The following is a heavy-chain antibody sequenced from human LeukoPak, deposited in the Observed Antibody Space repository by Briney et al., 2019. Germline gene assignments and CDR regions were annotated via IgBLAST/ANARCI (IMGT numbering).Heavy chain of an antibody. CDR3: ARGSPAANDWFDL. CDR2: IYYSGST. J-gene: IGHJ5*02. Sequence: SETLSLTCTVSGGSISSYYWSWIRQPPGKGLEWIGYIYYSGSTNYNPSLKSRVTISVDTSKNQFSLKLSSGTAADTAVYYCARGSPAANDWFDLWGQGTLVTVPS. CDR1: GGSISSYY. V-gene: IGHV4-59*12. D-gene: IGHD2-2*01.